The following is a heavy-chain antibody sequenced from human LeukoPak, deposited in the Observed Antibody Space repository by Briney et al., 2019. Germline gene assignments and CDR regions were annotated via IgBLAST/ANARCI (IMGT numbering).Heavy chain of an antibody. J-gene: IGHJ4*02. V-gene: IGHV3-9*01. CDR3: ATAIFSDALDY. CDR2: ISWNSGSI. D-gene: IGHD3-9*01. CDR1: GFTFSSYA. Sequence: PGGSLRLSCAASGFTFSSYAMSWVRQAPGKGLEWVSGISWNSGSIGYADSVKGRFTISRDNAKNSLYLQMNSLRAEDTALYYCATAIFSDALDYWGQGTLVTVSS.